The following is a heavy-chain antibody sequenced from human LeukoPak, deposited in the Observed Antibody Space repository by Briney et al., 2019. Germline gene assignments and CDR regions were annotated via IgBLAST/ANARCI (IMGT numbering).Heavy chain of an antibody. CDR1: GFTFSSYG. J-gene: IGHJ6*03. V-gene: IGHV3-33*06. D-gene: IGHD3-22*01. Sequence: QSGGSLRLSCAASGFTFSSYGMHWVRQAPGKGLEWVAVIWYDGSNKYYADSVKGRFTISRDNSKNTLYLKMNSLRAEDTAVYYCAKFVEGNYYDSSSRSYYYYMDVWGKGTTVTVSS. CDR2: IWYDGSNK. CDR3: AKFVEGNYYDSSSRSYYYYMDV.